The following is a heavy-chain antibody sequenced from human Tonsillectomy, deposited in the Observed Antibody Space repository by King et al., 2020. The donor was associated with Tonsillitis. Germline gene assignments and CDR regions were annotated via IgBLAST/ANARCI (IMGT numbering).Heavy chain of an antibody. Sequence: VQLVESGGGLVKPGGSLRLSCTPSGFTFSDYYMSWIRQAPGKGLEWVSYISSSGSTVFYADSVMGRFTISRDNAKNSLYLQMSSLRAEDTALYYCARLLGLAIDYWGQGTLVTVSS. CDR2: ISSSGSTV. J-gene: IGHJ4*02. V-gene: IGHV3-11*01. CDR3: ARLLGLAIDY. D-gene: IGHD5-12*01. CDR1: GFTFSDYY.